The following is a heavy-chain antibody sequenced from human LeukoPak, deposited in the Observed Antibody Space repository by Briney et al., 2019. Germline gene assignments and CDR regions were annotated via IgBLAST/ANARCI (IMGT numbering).Heavy chain of an antibody. Sequence: PSQTLSLTCTVSGGSISSGDYYWSWIRQPPGKGLEWIGYIYHSGSTYYNPSLKSRVTISVDTSKNQFSLKLSSVTAADTAVYYCARDLHTPGDYGDYGSPPNWFDPWGQGTLVTVSS. CDR2: IYHSGST. V-gene: IGHV4-30-4*08. CDR3: ARDLHTPGDYGDYGSPPNWFDP. CDR1: GGSISSGDYY. D-gene: IGHD4-17*01. J-gene: IGHJ5*02.